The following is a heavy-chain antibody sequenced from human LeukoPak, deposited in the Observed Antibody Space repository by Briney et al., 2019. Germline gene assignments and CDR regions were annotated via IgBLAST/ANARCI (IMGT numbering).Heavy chain of an antibody. CDR1: GFTFSSYG. Sequence: GGSLRLSCAASGFTFSSYGMHWVRHAPGKGLEWVAVISYDGSNKYYADSVKGRFTISRDNSKNTLYLQMNSLRAEDTAVYYCAGSSPSLGYYGMDVWGQGTTVTVSS. D-gene: IGHD6-6*01. CDR2: ISYDGSNK. CDR3: AGSSPSLGYYGMDV. J-gene: IGHJ6*02. V-gene: IGHV3-30*03.